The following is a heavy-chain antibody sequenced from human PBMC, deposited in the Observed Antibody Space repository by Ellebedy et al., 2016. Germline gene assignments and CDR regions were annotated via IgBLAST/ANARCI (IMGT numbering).Heavy chain of an antibody. D-gene: IGHD1-26*01. Sequence: SETLSLTXTVSGVSVTGYYWSWIRQTPGKGLEWLGSIYEGLSVKTNYNPSLQSRVTLALDTSKNQFSLRLTSVTAADTALYYCARSFSASDDFDFWGPGTVVAVSS. CDR1: GVSVTGYY. V-gene: IGHV4-59*02. CDR3: ARSFSASDDFDF. J-gene: IGHJ4*02. CDR2: IYEGLSVKT.